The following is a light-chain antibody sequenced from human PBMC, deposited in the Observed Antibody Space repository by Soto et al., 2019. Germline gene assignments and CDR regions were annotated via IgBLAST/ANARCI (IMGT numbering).Light chain of an antibody. CDR2: GAS. CDR3: QHYGSWPAT. J-gene: IGKJ4*01. CDR1: QSVSSSY. V-gene: IGKV3-20*01. Sequence: LKEALVLIPLSPGERENTSCWAIQSVSSSYLAWYRQTPGQAPRLLIYGASRRATGIPDRFSGSGSGTGFTLTISRLDTEEFAVYYCQHYGSWPATFGGGTKVDIK.